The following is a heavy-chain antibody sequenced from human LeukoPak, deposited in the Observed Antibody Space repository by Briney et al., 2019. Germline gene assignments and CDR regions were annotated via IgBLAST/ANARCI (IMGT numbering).Heavy chain of an antibody. D-gene: IGHD2/OR15-2a*01. V-gene: IGHV4-59*08. CDR2: IYYSGST. Sequence: SETLSLTCTVSGGSISSHYWSWIRQPPGKGLEWIGYIYYSGSTNYNPSLKSRVTISVDTSKNQFSLKLSSVTAADTAVYYCARLIRGRPPGAVDYWGQGTLVTVSS. J-gene: IGHJ4*02. CDR3: ARLIRGRPPGAVDY. CDR1: GGSISSHY.